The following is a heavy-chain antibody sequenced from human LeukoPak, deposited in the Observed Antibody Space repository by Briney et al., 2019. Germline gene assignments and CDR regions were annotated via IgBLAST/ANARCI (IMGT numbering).Heavy chain of an antibody. CDR2: ISYDGSNK. J-gene: IGHJ5*02. CDR1: GFTFSSYG. V-gene: IGHV3-30*03. Sequence: GGSLRLSCAASGFTFSSYGMHWVRQAPGKGLEWVAVISYDGSNKYYADSVKGRFTISRDNSKNTLYLQMNSLRAEDTAVYYCASGGGYSGYGPYGWFDPWGQGTLVTVSS. D-gene: IGHD5-12*01. CDR3: ASGGGYSGYGPYGWFDP.